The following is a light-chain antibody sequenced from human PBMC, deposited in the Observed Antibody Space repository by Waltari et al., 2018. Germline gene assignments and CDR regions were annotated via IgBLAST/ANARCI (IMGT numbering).Light chain of an antibody. Sequence: DIQMTQFPSSLSAAVGDRVTITCRASQNINKYLNWYQHKPGKASKLLIYAASSLLSGVPSRFSGSGSGTDFTLTISSLQPEDFATYYCQQSYSTPQSTFGQGTRLQIK. J-gene: IGKJ5*01. CDR3: QQSYSTPQST. CDR2: AAS. CDR1: QNINKY. V-gene: IGKV1-39*01.